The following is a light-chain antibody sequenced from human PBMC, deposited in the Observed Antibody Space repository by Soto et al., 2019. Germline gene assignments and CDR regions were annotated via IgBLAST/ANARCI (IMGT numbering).Light chain of an antibody. CDR1: SSDVGAYSS. V-gene: IGLV2-14*03. CDR3: SSYTSSSTYL. CDR2: EVS. Sequence: QSVLTQPASVSGSPGQSITISCTGTSSDVGAYSSVSWYQQHPDKAPKLIIYEVSYRPSGVSDRFSGSKSDNTASLTISGLHTEDEADYYCSSYTSSSTYLFGTGTKVTVL. J-gene: IGLJ1*01.